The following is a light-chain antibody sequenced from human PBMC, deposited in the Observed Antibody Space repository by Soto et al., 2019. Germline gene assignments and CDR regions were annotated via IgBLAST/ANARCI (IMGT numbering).Light chain of an antibody. J-gene: IGLJ1*01. V-gene: IGLV1-51*01. CDR1: SSNIGSNS. CDR2: DNT. Sequence: QSVLTQPPSVSAAPGQTVTMSCAGRSSNIGSNSVSWYQHLPGAAPKLLIFDNTKRPSDIPDRFSGFKSGTSATLDIAGLQTGDEADYYCGTWDTSLSTFYVFGTGTKLTVL. CDR3: GTWDTSLSTFYV.